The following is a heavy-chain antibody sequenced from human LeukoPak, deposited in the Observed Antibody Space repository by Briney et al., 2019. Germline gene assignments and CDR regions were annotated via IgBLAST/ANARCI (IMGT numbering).Heavy chain of an antibody. J-gene: IGHJ4*02. Sequence: PGGSLRLSCAASGFTFSSYWMHWVRQAPGKGLVWVSRISTDGSSTSYADSVKGRFTISRDNAKNTMYLQMNSLRAEDTAVYYCARGGSWSWDNWGQGTLVTVSS. D-gene: IGHD2-8*02. CDR1: GFTFSSYW. CDR3: ARGGSWSWDN. CDR2: ISTDGSST. V-gene: IGHV3-74*01.